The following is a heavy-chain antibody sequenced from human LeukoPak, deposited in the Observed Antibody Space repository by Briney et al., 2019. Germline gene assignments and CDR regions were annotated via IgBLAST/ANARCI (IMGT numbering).Heavy chain of an antibody. Sequence: GGSLRLSCAASGFTFSSYAMHWVRQAPGKGLEWVAVISYDGSNKYYADSVKGRFTISRDNSKNTLYLQMNSLRAEDTAVYYCARDLWGYQDYYYYYMDVWGKGTTVTVSS. CDR1: GFTFSSYA. D-gene: IGHD5-18*01. V-gene: IGHV3-30*04. J-gene: IGHJ6*03. CDR3: ARDLWGYQDYYYYYMDV. CDR2: ISYDGSNK.